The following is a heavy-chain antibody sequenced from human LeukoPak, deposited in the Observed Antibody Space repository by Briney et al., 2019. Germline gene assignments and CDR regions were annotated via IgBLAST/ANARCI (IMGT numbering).Heavy chain of an antibody. D-gene: IGHD6-19*01. Sequence: GVSVTLSCAASGFTLRSYAVIWVRQAPGEGGEWVSAISSSGGSTYYADSVKGRFTISRDNSKNTLYLQMNSVGAEDTCVYYCAKDKRLSRGWYGFDDYYYGMAVWGQGTTLTVSS. V-gene: IGHV3-23*01. CDR2: ISSSGGST. J-gene: IGHJ6*02. CDR3: AKDKRLSRGWYGFDDYYYGMAV. CDR1: GFTLRSYA.